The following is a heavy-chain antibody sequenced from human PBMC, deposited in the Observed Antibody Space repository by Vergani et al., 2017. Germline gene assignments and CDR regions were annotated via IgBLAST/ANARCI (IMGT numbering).Heavy chain of an antibody. D-gene: IGHD6-19*01. CDR2: IHYSENT. V-gene: IGHV4-59*11. CDR1: FDSIRNLY. J-gene: IGHJ5*02. Sequence: QVQLQESGQGLVKSSETLSLTCSVSFDSIRNLYCNWIRQPPGKGLEWIGSIHYSENTNYNPSLKTRVTISVDTSKNQFSLTLTSVTAADTAVYYCASDTHSGQRADRWGQGILVTVTS. CDR3: ASDTHSGQRADR.